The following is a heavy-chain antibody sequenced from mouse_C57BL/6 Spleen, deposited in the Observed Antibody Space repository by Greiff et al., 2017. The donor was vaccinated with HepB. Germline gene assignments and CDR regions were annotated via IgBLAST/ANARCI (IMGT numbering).Heavy chain of an antibody. CDR2: IDPSDSEA. J-gene: IGHJ2*01. D-gene: IGHD1-1*01. CDR1: GYTFTSYW. CDR3: ASSYVSLLGY. V-gene: IGHV1-52*01. Sequence: QVQLQQPGAELVRPGSSVNLSCKASGYTFTSYWMHWVKQRPIQGLEWIGNIDPSDSEAHYNQKFKDKATLTVDKSSSTAYMQLSSLTSEDSAVYYCASSYVSLLGYWGQGTTLTVSS.